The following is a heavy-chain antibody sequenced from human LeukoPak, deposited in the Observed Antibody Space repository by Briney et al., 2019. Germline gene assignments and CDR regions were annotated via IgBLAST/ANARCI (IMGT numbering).Heavy chain of an antibody. D-gene: IGHD3-22*01. V-gene: IGHV1-8*02. Sequence: ASVKVSCKASGYTFTSYYMHWVRQATGQGLEWMGWMNPNSGNTAYAQKFQGRVTMTRNTSISTAYMELSSLRSEDTAVYYCARPLYYYDSSGYYYSGIGFDYWGQGTLVTVSS. CDR2: MNPNSGNT. J-gene: IGHJ4*02. CDR1: GYTFTSYY. CDR3: ARPLYYYDSSGYYYSGIGFDY.